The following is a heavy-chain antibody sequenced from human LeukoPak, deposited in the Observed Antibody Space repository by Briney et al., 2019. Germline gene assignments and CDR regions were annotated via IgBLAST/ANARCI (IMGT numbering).Heavy chain of an antibody. J-gene: IGHJ6*03. D-gene: IGHD3-3*01. Sequence: ASVKVSCKASGYTFTSYGISWVRQAPGQGLEWMGWISAYNGNTNYAQKLQGRVTMTTDTSTSTAYMELRSLRSDDTAVYYCARGLLEWLLYDYYYYYMDVWGKGTTVTVSS. V-gene: IGHV1-18*01. CDR1: GYTFTSYG. CDR3: ARGLLEWLLYDYYYYYMDV. CDR2: ISAYNGNT.